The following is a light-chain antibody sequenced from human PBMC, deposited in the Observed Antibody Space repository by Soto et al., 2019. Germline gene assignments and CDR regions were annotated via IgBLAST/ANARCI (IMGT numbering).Light chain of an antibody. CDR3: SSFTSRFTFV. Sequence: QSALTQPASVSGAPGQSSAISCTGTRSDVGAYNYVSWYQQHPGKAPKLMISEVTNRPSGVSDRFSGSKSGNTASLTISGLQAEDEADYYCSSFTSRFTFVFGTGTRSPS. CDR2: EVT. CDR1: RSDVGAYNY. J-gene: IGLJ1*01. V-gene: IGLV2-14*01.